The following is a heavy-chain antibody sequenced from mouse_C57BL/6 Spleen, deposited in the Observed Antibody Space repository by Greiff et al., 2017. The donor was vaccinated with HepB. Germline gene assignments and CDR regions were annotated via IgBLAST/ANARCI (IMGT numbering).Heavy chain of an antibody. CDR3: ARIYYYGDYAMDY. D-gene: IGHD1-1*01. CDR1: GFTFSDYG. Sequence: DVQLVESGGGLVKPGGSLKLSCAASGFTFSDYGMHWVRQAPEKGLEWVAYISSGSSTIYYADTVKGRFTISRDNATNTLFLQMTSLRSEDTAMYYCARIYYYGDYAMDYWGQGTSVTVSS. CDR2: ISSGSSTI. V-gene: IGHV5-17*01. J-gene: IGHJ4*01.